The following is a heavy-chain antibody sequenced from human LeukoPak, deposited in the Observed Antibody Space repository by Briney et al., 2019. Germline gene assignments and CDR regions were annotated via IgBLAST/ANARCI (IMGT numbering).Heavy chain of an antibody. J-gene: IGHJ4*02. V-gene: IGHV3-21*01. CDR1: GFTFSSYS. Sequence: PGGSLRLSCAASGFTFSSYSMNWVRQAPGKGLEWVSSISSSSSYTYYADSVKGRFTISRDNAKNSLYLQMNSLRAEDTAVYYCARDPPYSSSWFFDYWGQGTLVTVSS. CDR2: ISSSSSYT. CDR3: ARDPPYSSSWFFDY. D-gene: IGHD6-13*01.